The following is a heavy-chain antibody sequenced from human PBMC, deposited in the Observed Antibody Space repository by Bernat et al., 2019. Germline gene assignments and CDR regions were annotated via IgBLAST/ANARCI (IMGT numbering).Heavy chain of an antibody. J-gene: IGHJ4*02. D-gene: IGHD5-24*01. CDR3: ARDRRATIPYYFDY. CDR2: IWYDGSNK. V-gene: IGHV3-33*01. Sequence: QVQLVESGGGVVQPGRSLRLSCAASGFTFSSYGMHWVRQAPGKGLEWVAVIWYDGSNKYYADSVKGRFTISRDNSKNTLYLQMNSLGAEDTAVYYCARDRRATIPYYFDYWGQGTLVTVSS. CDR1: GFTFSSYG.